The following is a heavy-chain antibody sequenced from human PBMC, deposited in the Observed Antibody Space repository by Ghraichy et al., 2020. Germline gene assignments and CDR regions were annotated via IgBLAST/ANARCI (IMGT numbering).Heavy chain of an antibody. CDR2: ITTNGGST. Sequence: LSLTCAASGFTFSSYDMHWVRQAPGKGLESVSVITTNGGSTYYADSVKGRFSISRDNSKNTLYLQMTSLRAEDTAVYYCVKATYPGLLRGLFDCWCQGTLVTVSS. CDR1: GFTFSSYD. V-gene: IGHV3-64D*06. CDR3: VKATYPGLLRGLFDC. J-gene: IGHJ4*02. D-gene: IGHD3-3*01.